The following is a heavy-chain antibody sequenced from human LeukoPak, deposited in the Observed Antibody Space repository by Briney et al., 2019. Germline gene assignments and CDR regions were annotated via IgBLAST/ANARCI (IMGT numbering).Heavy chain of an antibody. Sequence: PGGSLRLSCAASGFTFSSYDMHWVRQAPGKGLEWVAVISYDGSNKYYADSVKGRFTISRDNSKNTLYLQMNSLRAEDTAVYYCAREAAAGTPYYFDYWGQGTLVTVSS. D-gene: IGHD6-13*01. V-gene: IGHV3-30*04. CDR2: ISYDGSNK. J-gene: IGHJ4*02. CDR1: GFTFSSYD. CDR3: AREAAAGTPYYFDY.